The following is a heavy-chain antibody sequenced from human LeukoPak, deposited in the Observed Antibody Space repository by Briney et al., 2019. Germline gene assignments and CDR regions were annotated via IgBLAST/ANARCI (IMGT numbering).Heavy chain of an antibody. D-gene: IGHD1-26*01. J-gene: IGHJ4*02. CDR3: AREGSGSYYFDY. V-gene: IGHV4-59*01. CDR2: IYYSGST. Sequence: PSETLSLTCTVSGGSISSYYWSWIRQPPGKGLEWIGYIYYSGSTNYNPPLKSRVTISVDTSKNQFSLKLSSVTAADTAVYYCAREGSGSYYFDYWGQGTLVTVSS. CDR1: GGSISSYY.